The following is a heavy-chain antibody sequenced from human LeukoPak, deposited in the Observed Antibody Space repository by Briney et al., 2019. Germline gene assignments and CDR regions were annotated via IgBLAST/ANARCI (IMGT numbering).Heavy chain of an antibody. CDR3: ARARYDSSGCLDY. D-gene: IGHD3-22*01. CDR1: GFTFNSYW. J-gene: IGHJ4*02. CDR2: IDIDGTDT. Sequence: GGSLRLSCGASGFTFNSYWFHWVRQAPGKGLVWVSRIDIDGTDTIYADSVKGRFAISRDNAKNTLYLQMDSLRAEDTAVYYCARARYDSSGCLDYWGQGTLVTVSS. V-gene: IGHV3-74*01.